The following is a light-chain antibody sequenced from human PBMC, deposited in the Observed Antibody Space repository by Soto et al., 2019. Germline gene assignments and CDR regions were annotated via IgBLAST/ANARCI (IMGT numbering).Light chain of an antibody. J-gene: IGLJ3*02. CDR3: GSYAGSYTWV. V-gene: IGLV2-11*01. Sequence: QSALTQARSVSGSPGQSVTISCTGTSRDVGGYNYVSWYQQHPGKAPKLMIYDVSKRPSGVPDRFSGSKSGNTASLTISGVQAEDESDYYCGSYAGSYTWVFGGGTKVTVL. CDR1: SRDVGGYNY. CDR2: DVS.